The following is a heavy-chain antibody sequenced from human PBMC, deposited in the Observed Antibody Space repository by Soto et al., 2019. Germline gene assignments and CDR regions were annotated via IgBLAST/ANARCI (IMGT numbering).Heavy chain of an antibody. CDR2: ISSSGSTM. CDR3: ARDSTWNLKYFHH. D-gene: IGHD1-1*01. CDR1: GFSFSTYY. Sequence: QVQLVESGGGLVKPGGSLRLSCEASGFSFSTYYMTWIRQAPGKGLEWVSYISSSGSTMYYADSVTGRFTISRDNTKNSLYLQMNSLSVEAPAVYYCARDSTWNLKYFHHWGQGTLVTVSS. V-gene: IGHV3-11*01. J-gene: IGHJ1*01.